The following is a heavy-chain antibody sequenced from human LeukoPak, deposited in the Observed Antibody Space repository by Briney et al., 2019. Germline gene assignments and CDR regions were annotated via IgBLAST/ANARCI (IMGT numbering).Heavy chain of an antibody. CDR1: GFTFSSYW. Sequence: GGSLRLSCAASGFTFSSYWMSWVRQAPGKGLEWVANIKQDGSEKYYVDSVKGRFTISRDNAKNSLYLQMNSLRAEDTAVYYCARTRMVRGVIENFDYWGQGTLVTVSS. J-gene: IGHJ4*02. V-gene: IGHV3-7*01. CDR3: ARTRMVRGVIENFDY. CDR2: IKQDGSEK. D-gene: IGHD3-10*01.